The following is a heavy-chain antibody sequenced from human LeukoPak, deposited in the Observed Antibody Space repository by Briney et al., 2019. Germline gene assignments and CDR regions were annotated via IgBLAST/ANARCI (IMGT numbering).Heavy chain of an antibody. D-gene: IGHD2-2*01. CDR3: ARVKGYCSSTSCYAFNWFDP. V-gene: IGHV6-1*01. J-gene: IGHJ5*02. CDR1: GDSVSSNSAA. Sequence: SQTLSLTCAISGDSVSSNSAAWNWIRQSPSRGLEWLGRTYYRSKWYNDYAVSVKSRITINPDTSKNQFSLQLNSVTPEDTAVYYCARVKGYCSSTSCYAFNWFDPWGQGTLVTVSS. CDR2: TYYRSKWYN.